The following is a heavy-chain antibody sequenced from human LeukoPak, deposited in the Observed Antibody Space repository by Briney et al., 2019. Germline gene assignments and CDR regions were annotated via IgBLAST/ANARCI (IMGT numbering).Heavy chain of an antibody. D-gene: IGHD3-10*01. CDR2: IESNGLT. J-gene: IGHJ5*01. V-gene: IGHV3-74*01. CDR3: AKAATYFYGSVTYDWFES. Sequence: HPGGSLRLSCEASGFTFSSYWMHWVRQIPGKGLMWVSRIESNGLTLYADSVRDRFTISRDNGKSTIYLQMNSLRVDDTAIYYCAKAATYFYGSVTYDWFESWGQGTLVTVSS. CDR1: GFTFSSYW.